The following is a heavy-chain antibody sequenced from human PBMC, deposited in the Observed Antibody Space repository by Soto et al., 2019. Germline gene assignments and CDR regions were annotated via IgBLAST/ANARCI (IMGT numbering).Heavy chain of an antibody. CDR3: ARAGPRPYCSSTSCYSYYYYYYMDV. Sequence: SETLSLTCTVSGSSIVSSSYYWCWIRQPPGKALEWIGNIYYGGSTSYNPSLKSRVTISVDTSKNQLSLKLSSVTAADTAVYYCARAGPRPYCSSTSCYSYYYYYYMDVWGKGTTVTVSS. V-gene: IGHV4-39*07. CDR1: GSSIVSSSYY. D-gene: IGHD2-2*01. J-gene: IGHJ6*03. CDR2: IYYGGST.